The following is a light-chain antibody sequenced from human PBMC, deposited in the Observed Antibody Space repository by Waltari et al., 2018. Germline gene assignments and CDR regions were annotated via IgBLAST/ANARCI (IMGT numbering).Light chain of an antibody. CDR2: DGS. CDR1: NSDVGLYNY. Sequence: QSALTQPASVSRSPGQSITISCTGTNSDVGLYNYVSWYQQHPSKAPNLLIYDGSVRHAGVPNRFAGSKTGTTASLTISGLQAEDEADYYCNSFARSSSWVFGGGTRLTVL. CDR3: NSFARSSSWV. J-gene: IGLJ3*02. V-gene: IGLV2-14*03.